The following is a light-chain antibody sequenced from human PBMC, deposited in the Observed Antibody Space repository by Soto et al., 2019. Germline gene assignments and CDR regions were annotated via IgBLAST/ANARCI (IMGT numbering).Light chain of an antibody. CDR2: KTS. J-gene: IGKJ1*01. CDR1: QSISSW. V-gene: IGKV1-5*03. Sequence: DIQLTQSPSTLSACVGDRVTITCRASQSISSWLAWYQQKPGKAPKFLIYKTSNLESGVPSRFSGSGSGTEFTLTISSLQPDDFATYYCQYYNNYCWTFGQGTQVEIK. CDR3: QYYNNYCWT.